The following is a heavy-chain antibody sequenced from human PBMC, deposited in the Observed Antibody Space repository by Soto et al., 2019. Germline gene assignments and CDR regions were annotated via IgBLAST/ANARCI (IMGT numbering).Heavy chain of an antibody. D-gene: IGHD6-13*01. CDR2: IYRIGST. J-gene: IGHJ6*02. CDR3: RRSSRYSTDV. CDR1: GGSISSSSY. Sequence: QLQLQESGPGLVKPSETLSLTCTVSGGSISSSSYWGWIRQPPGKGLEWIGSIYRIGSTYYNPSLKGRVSLSVDTSKNPFALKLSSVTAADTAVYYCRRSSRYSTDVWGQGTAVTVPS. V-gene: IGHV4-39*01.